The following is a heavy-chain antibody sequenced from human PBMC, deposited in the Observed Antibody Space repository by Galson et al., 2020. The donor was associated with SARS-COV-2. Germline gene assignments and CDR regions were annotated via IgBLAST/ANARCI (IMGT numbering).Heavy chain of an antibody. J-gene: IGHJ6*03. CDR1: GYTFTGYY. CDR2: INPNSGGT. CDR3: ARDTYHYCSSTSCYYYYYMDV. Sequence: ASVKVSCKASGYTFTGYYMHWVRQAPGQGLEWMGRINPNSGGTNYAQKFQGRVTMTRDTSISTAHMELSRLGSDDTAVYYCARDTYHYCSSTSCYYYYYMDVWGKGTTVTISS. V-gene: IGHV1-2*06. D-gene: IGHD2-2*01.